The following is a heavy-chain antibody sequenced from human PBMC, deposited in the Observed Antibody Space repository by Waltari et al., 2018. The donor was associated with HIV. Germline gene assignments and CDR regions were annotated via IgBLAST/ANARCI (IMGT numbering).Heavy chain of an antibody. CDR3: ARVGDCSGGSCSTPALS. J-gene: IGHJ5*02. Sequence: QVHLVQSGAEMKKPGASVKVSCKASGYTFLSYGISSVRQAPGQGLEWMGWISAYNGNTNYAQKRQGRVTMTTDTSTSTAYMELRSLRSDDTAVYYCARVGDCSGGSCSTPALSWGQGTLVTVSS. CDR1: GYTFLSYG. D-gene: IGHD2-15*01. CDR2: ISAYNGNT. V-gene: IGHV1-18*01.